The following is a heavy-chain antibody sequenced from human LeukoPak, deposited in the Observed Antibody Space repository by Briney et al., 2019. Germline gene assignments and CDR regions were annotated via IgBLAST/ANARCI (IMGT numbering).Heavy chain of an antibody. J-gene: IGHJ4*02. CDR3: AKDRGYCSSTSCSPPDY. CDR2: IRYDGSNK. CDR1: GFTFSSYG. V-gene: IGHV3-30*02. D-gene: IGHD2-2*01. Sequence: GGSLRLSCAASGFTFSSYGMHWVRQAPGKGLEWVAFIRYDGSNKYYADSVKGRFTISRDNSKNTLYLQMNSLRAEDTAVYYCAKDRGYCSSTSCSPPDYWGQGTLVTVSS.